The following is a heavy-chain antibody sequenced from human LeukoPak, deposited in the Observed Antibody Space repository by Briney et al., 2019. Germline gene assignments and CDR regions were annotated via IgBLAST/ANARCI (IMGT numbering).Heavy chain of an antibody. Sequence: NPSQTLSLTCTVSGGSISSGSYYWSWIRQPAGKGLEWIGRIYTSGSTHYNPSLKSRVTISVDTSKNQFSLKLSSVTAADTAVYYCARDLRYDSSGWAFDYWGRGTQVTVSS. CDR2: IYTSGST. CDR3: ARDLRYDSSGWAFDY. J-gene: IGHJ4*02. V-gene: IGHV4-61*02. D-gene: IGHD3-22*01. CDR1: GGSISSGSYY.